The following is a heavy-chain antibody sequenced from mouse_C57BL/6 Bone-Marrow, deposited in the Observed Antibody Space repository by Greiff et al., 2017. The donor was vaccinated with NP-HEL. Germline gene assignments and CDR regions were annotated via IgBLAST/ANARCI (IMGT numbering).Heavy chain of an antibody. V-gene: IGHV5-4*03. CDR2: ISDGGSYT. D-gene: IGHD1-1*01. J-gene: IGHJ2*01. CDR3: ARGVYYYGSSYYFDY. CDR1: GFTFSSYA. Sequence: EVKLVESGGGLVKPGGSLKLSCAASGFTFSSYAMSWVRQTPEKRLEWVATISDGGSYTYYPDNVKGRFTISRDNAKNNLYLQMSHLKSEDTAMYYCARGVYYYGSSYYFDYWGQGTTRTVSS.